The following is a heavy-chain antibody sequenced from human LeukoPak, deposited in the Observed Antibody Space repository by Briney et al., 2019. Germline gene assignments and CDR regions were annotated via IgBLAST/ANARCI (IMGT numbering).Heavy chain of an antibody. Sequence: ASVKVSCKTSGYTFTAHYIHWVRQAPGQGLEWMGWIDPNSGGTNYAQEFLGSVTMTGDTSINTAFMEIRRLRSDDTAIYYCAWGRGTTMVRGVITNYFDLWGRGSLVTVSS. CDR3: AWGRGTTMVRGVITNYFDL. J-gene: IGHJ2*01. CDR1: GYTFTAHY. D-gene: IGHD3-10*01. V-gene: IGHV1-2*02. CDR2: IDPNSGGT.